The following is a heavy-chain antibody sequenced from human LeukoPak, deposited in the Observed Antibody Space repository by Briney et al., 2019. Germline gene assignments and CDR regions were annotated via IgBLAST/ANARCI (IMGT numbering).Heavy chain of an antibody. CDR1: GYTFTSYD. Sequence: ASVKVSCKASGYTFTSYDINWVRQATGQGLEWMGWMNPNSGNTGYAQKFQGRVTMTRDTSISTAYLELTTLRSDDTAVYYCARDLSSGGWTLEFDYWGQGSLVTVAS. CDR2: MNPNSGNT. D-gene: IGHD1-1*01. V-gene: IGHV1-8*01. J-gene: IGHJ4*02. CDR3: ARDLSSGGWTLEFDY.